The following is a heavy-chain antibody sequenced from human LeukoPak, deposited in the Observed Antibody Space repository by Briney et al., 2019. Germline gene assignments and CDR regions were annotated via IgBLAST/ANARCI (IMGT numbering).Heavy chain of an antibody. CDR1: GCTFTSYY. J-gene: IGHJ4*02. Sequence: ASVKVSCKPSGCTFTSYYMNSVPQAPGQRREWMGIINPSGGRTSYAQKFQGRVTMTRETSTSTVYMELSSLRSEDTAVYYCARAKSIAARPGVYWGEGTLVTVSS. CDR3: ARAKSIAARPGVY. CDR2: INPSGGRT. D-gene: IGHD6-6*01. V-gene: IGHV1-46*01.